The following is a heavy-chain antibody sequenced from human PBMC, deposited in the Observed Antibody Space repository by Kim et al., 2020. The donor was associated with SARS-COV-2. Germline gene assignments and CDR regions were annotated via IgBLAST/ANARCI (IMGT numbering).Heavy chain of an antibody. Sequence: GGSLRLSCAASGFTFRSYGMHWVRQAPGKGLEWVAVISYDGSNKHYADSVKGRFTISRDNSKNTLYLQMNSLRAEDTAVYYCAKELGQWLVYPMYYYYGMDVWGQGTTVTVSS. CDR3: AKELGQWLVYPMYYYYGMDV. J-gene: IGHJ6*02. CDR2: ISYDGSNK. V-gene: IGHV3-30*18. CDR1: GFTFRSYG. D-gene: IGHD6-19*01.